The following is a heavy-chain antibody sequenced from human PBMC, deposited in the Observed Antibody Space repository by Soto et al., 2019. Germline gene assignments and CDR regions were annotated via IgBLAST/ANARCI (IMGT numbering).Heavy chain of an antibody. J-gene: IGHJ4*02. CDR1: GFTFSSYS. CDR3: ARIMTTGTTLHY. CDR2: ITSSSSTM. Sequence: EVQLVESGGGLVQPGGSLRLSCVASGFTFSSYSMNWVRQAPGKGLEWVSYITSSSSTMYYADSVKGRFTISRDNAKNSLYLQMTSLRAEDTAVYYCARIMTTGTTLHYWGQGILVTVSS. V-gene: IGHV3-48*01. D-gene: IGHD4-17*01.